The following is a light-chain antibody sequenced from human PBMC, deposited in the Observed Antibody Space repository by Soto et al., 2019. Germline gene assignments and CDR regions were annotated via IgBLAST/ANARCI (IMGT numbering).Light chain of an antibody. J-gene: IGLJ2*01. Sequence: QSALTQPASVSGSPGQSITISCTGTSSDVGGYNYVSWYQQYPGKAPKVMIYDVNNRPSGVSNRFSGSKSGNTASLTISGLQAEDEADYYCSSYTSSNTLLFGGGTQLTVL. CDR1: SSDVGGYNY. V-gene: IGLV2-14*01. CDR2: DVN. CDR3: SSYTSSNTLL.